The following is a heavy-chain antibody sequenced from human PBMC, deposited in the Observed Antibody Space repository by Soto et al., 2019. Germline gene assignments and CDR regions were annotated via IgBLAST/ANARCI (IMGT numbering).Heavy chain of an antibody. CDR1: GFTFSSYG. CDR3: ARDRIAAAGPFDY. Sequence: GGSLRLSCAASGFTFSSYGMHWVRQAPGKGLEWVAVIWYDGSNKYYADSVKGRFTISRDNSKNTLYLQMNSLRAEDTAVYYCARDRIAAAGPFDYWGQGTLVTVSS. V-gene: IGHV3-33*01. CDR2: IWYDGSNK. J-gene: IGHJ4*02. D-gene: IGHD6-13*01.